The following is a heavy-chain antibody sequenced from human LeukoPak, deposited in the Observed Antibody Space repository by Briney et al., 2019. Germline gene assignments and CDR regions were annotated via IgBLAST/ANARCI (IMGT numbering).Heavy chain of an antibody. D-gene: IGHD1-1*01. Sequence: SETLSLTCTVSGGSISSGSYYWSWIRQPPGKGLEWIGYIYYSGSTNYNPSLKSRVTISVDTSKNQFSLKLSSVTAADTAVYYCARLEERATAYYYYGMDVWGQGTTVTVSS. CDR2: IYYSGST. V-gene: IGHV4-61*01. CDR3: ARLEERATAYYYYGMDV. CDR1: GGSISSGSYY. J-gene: IGHJ6*02.